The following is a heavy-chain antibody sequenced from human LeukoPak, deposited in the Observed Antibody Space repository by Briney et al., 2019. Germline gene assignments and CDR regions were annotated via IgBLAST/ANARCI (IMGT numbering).Heavy chain of an antibody. CDR3: ASDRTHYYESSGYYSRWEY. V-gene: IGHV1-46*01. D-gene: IGHD3-22*01. CDR1: GYTFTSYF. CDR2: INPRGGST. Sequence: GASVKVSCKASGYTFTSYFMHWVRQAPGQGLEWMGLINPRGGSTRYAQKFQGRVTMTRDTSTSTVYMELSSLRSEDTAMYYCASDRTHYYESSGYYSRWEYWGQGTLVTVSS. J-gene: IGHJ4*02.